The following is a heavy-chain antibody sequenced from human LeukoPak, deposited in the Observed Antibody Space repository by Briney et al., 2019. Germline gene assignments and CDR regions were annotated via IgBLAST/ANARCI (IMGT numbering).Heavy chain of an antibody. CDR1: GFTFSNYA. V-gene: IGHV3-23*01. CDR3: AKIGRRYDFWTGYYEEEVDYMDV. D-gene: IGHD3-3*01. CDR2: ISGSGDNT. Sequence: GGSLRLSCAASGFTFSNYAMSWVRQAPGKGLEWVSAISGSGDNTYYADSVKGRFTVSRDNSKNTLYVQMKSLRAEDTAVYYCAKIGRRYDFWTGYYEEEVDYMDVWGKGTTVTVSS. J-gene: IGHJ6*03.